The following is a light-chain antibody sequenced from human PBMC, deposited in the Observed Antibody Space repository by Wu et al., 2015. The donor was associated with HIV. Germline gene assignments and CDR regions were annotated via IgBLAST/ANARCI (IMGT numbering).Light chain of an antibody. J-gene: IGKJ1*01. V-gene: IGKV1-27*01. CDR2: SAS. CDR1: QDISNY. CDR3: QRYYHTAPWT. Sequence: DRISITCRASQDISNYLAWFQQKPGKVPRLLIYSASTLQSGVPSRFSGSGSGTDFTLTISSLQPEDVATNYCQRYYHTAPWTFGQGTQVEIK.